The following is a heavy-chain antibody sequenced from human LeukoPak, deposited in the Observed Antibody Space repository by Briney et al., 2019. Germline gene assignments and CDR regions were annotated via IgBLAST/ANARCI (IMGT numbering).Heavy chain of an antibody. V-gene: IGHV1-2*02. CDR1: GYTFTGYY. CDR3: AFSCYSAPDAFDI. Sequence: ASVKVSCKASGYTFTGYYMHWVRQAPGQGLEWMGWINPNSGGTNYAQKFQGRVTMTRDTSISTAYMELSRLRSDDTAVYYCAFSCYSAPDAFDIWGQGTMVTVSS. CDR2: INPNSGGT. J-gene: IGHJ3*02. D-gene: IGHD2-15*01.